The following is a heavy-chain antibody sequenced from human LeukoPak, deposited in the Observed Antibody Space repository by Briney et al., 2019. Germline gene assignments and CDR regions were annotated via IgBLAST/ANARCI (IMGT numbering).Heavy chain of an antibody. Sequence: GGSLRLSCAASGFTFSTYTMNWVRQAPGKGLEWVSTVGSSSTYIYYADSVKGRFTISRDNSKNTLYLQMNSLRAEDTAVYYCARDGGTIFGVVITSYYFDYWGQGTLVTVSS. CDR2: VGSSSTYI. D-gene: IGHD3-3*01. CDR1: GFTFSTYT. V-gene: IGHV3-21*01. J-gene: IGHJ4*02. CDR3: ARDGGTIFGVVITSYYFDY.